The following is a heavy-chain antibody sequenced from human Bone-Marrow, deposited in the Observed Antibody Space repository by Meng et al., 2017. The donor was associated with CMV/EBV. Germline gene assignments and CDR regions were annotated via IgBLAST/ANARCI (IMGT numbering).Heavy chain of an antibody. CDR3: ARGPTAEMGFLEWLPPDY. Sequence: GSLRLSCTVSGGSISSYYWSWIRQPPGKGLEWIGYIYYSGSTNYNPSLKSRVTISVDTSKNQFSLKLSSVTAADTAVYYCARGPTAEMGFLEWLPPDYWGHGTRVNVSS. D-gene: IGHD3-3*01. CDR1: GGSISSYY. J-gene: IGHJ4*01. V-gene: IGHV4-59*01. CDR2: IYYSGST.